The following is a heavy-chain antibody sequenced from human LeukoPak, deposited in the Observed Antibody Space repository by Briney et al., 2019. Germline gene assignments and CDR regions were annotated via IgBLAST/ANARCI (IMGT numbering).Heavy chain of an antibody. J-gene: IGHJ4*02. D-gene: IGHD3-22*01. CDR1: GGSIRSTTYY. CDR2: ICYSGNT. Sequence: SETLSLTCSVSGGSIRSTTYYWGWIRQPPGKGLGWIGSICYSGNTYYSPSLMSRVTISVDTSKNQFSLNLSSVTAADTAVYYCARAPHFFDTSGSRYYFDYWGQGALVTVSS. CDR3: ARAPHFFDTSGSRYYFDY. V-gene: IGHV4-39*07.